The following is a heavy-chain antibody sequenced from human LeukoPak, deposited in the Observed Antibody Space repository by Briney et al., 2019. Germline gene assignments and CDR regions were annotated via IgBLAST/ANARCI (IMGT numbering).Heavy chain of an antibody. V-gene: IGHV1-69*04. Sequence: SVKVSCKASGGTFSSYAISWVRQAPGQGLEWMGRSIPILGIANYAQKFQGRVAITADKSTSTAYMELSSLRSEDTAVYYCARAPTRNYYDSSGYYSGWGQGTLVTVSS. D-gene: IGHD3-22*01. CDR1: GGTFSSYA. J-gene: IGHJ4*02. CDR2: SIPILGIA. CDR3: ARAPTRNYYDSSGYYSG.